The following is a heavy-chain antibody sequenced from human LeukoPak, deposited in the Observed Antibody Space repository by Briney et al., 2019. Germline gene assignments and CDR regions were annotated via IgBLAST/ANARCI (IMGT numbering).Heavy chain of an antibody. J-gene: IGHJ5*02. CDR1: GGSISSDIYY. V-gene: IGHV4-61*02. CDR2: IYTRGST. Sequence: SETLSLTCTVSGGSISSDIYYWSWIRQPAGNTLEWIGRIYTRGSTNYNPSLKSRVTISVDTSKNQFSLRLRSVTAADTAVYYCARGQARLAWFDPWGQGTLVTVSS. D-gene: IGHD6-19*01. CDR3: ARGQARLAWFDP.